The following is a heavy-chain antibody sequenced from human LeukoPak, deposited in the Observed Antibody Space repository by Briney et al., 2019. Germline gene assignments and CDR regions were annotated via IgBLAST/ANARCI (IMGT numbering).Heavy chain of an antibody. J-gene: IGHJ6*02. CDR1: GGSISSSSSY. V-gene: IGHV4-39*01. CDR3: ARGPYYDFWSGPYYYYGMDV. Sequence: SETLSLTCTVSGGSISSSSSYWGWIRQPPGKGLEWIGSIYYSGSTYYNPSLKSRVTISVDTSKNQFSLKLSSVTAADTAVYYCARGPYYDFWSGPYYYYGMDVWGQGTTVTVSS. CDR2: IYYSGST. D-gene: IGHD3-3*01.